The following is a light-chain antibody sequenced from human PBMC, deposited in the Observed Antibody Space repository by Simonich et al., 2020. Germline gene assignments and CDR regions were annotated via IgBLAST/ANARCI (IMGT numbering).Light chain of an antibody. Sequence: DIQMTQSPSTLSASVGDRVTITCRASQSISSWLAWYQQKPGKAPKLRIYKASSLESGVPSRFSGSGSGTEFTLTISSLQPDDFATYYCQQYYSYPTFGPGTKVDIK. CDR2: KAS. CDR1: QSISSW. CDR3: QQYYSYPT. V-gene: IGKV1-5*03. J-gene: IGKJ3*01.